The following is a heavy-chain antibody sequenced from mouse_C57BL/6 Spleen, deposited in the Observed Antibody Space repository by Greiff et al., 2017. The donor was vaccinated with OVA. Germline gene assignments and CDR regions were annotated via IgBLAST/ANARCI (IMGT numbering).Heavy chain of an antibody. D-gene: IGHD2-2*01. CDR3: ARDPGGYEEGPVDY. Sequence: EVKVVESEGGLVQPGSSMKLSCTASGFTFSDYYMAWVRQVPEKGLEWVANINYDGSSTYYLDSLKSRFTISRANAKNLLYLQKRSLKSEDTATYYCARDPGGYEEGPVDYWGQGTTRTVSS. V-gene: IGHV5-16*01. CDR2: INYDGSST. CDR1: GFTFSDYY. J-gene: IGHJ2*01.